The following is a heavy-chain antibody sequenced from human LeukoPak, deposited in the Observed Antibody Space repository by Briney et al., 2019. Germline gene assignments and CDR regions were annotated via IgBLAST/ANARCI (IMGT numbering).Heavy chain of an antibody. CDR2: IHYSGST. CDR1: GGSISGYY. J-gene: IGHJ4*02. D-gene: IGHD3-22*01. Sequence: SDTLSLTCTVSGGSISGYYWSWIRQPPGKGLEWIGYIHYSGSTNYNPSVKSRVTISVDKSKNQFSQKLSSVTAADTAVYYCASRYYYDSSGLDYWGQGTLVTVSS. CDR3: ASRYYYDSSGLDY. V-gene: IGHV4-59*07.